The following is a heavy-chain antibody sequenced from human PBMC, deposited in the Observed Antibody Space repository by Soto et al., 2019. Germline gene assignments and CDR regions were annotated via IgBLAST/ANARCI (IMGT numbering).Heavy chain of an antibody. D-gene: IGHD2-2*01. CDR3: ARLRYREVPAAYYYYYYGMDV. V-gene: IGHV4-34*01. CDR1: GGSFSGYY. J-gene: IGHJ6*02. CDR2: INHSGST. Sequence: SETLSLTCAVYGGSFSGYYWSWIRQPPGKGLEWIGEINHSGSTNYNPSLKSRVTISVDTSKNQFSLKLSSVTAADTAVYYCARLRYREVPAAYYYYYYGMDVWGQGTTVTVSS.